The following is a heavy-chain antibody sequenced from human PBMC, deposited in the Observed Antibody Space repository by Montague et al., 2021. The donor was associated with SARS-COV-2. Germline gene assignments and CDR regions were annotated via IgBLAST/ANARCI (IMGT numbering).Heavy chain of an antibody. D-gene: IGHD2-2*01. CDR1: GASISSDNW. Sequence: SETLSLTCAVSGASISSDNWWNWVRQSPGKGLVWIGEICQAVGTNYNPSLKSRVTIAVDNFSNQVSLKMTSVTAADTAIYYCARVVRGCSGHSCYFDPWGQGTLVTVST. V-gene: IGHV4-4*02. CDR3: ARVVRGCSGHSCYFDP. J-gene: IGHJ5*02. CDR2: ICQAVGT.